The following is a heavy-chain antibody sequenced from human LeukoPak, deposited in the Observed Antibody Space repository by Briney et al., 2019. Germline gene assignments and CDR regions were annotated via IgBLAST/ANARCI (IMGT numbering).Heavy chain of an antibody. CDR1: GFTFSSYA. V-gene: IGHV3-30-3*01. CDR2: ISYDGSNK. J-gene: IGHJ4*02. D-gene: IGHD2-8*01. Sequence: AGGSLRLSCAASGFTFSSYAMHWVRQAPGKGLEWVAVISYDGSNKYYADPVKGRFTISRDNSKNTLYLQMNSLRAEDTAVYYCARVYCTNGVCYTTRGYFDYWGQGTLVTVSS. CDR3: ARVYCTNGVCYTTRGYFDY.